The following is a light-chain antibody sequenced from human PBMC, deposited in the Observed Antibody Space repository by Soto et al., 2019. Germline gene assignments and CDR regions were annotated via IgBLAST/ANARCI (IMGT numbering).Light chain of an antibody. Sequence: DIQMTQSPSSVSASVGDRVTITCRASQDINSWLTWYQQEPRKAPRLLIYAASSLQSGVPSRFSASGSGTDFTLTISGLQPEDFGTYFCQQTYTYPNSFGQGTKVDIK. CDR2: AAS. J-gene: IGKJ1*01. CDR3: QQTYTYPNS. CDR1: QDINSW. V-gene: IGKV1-12*01.